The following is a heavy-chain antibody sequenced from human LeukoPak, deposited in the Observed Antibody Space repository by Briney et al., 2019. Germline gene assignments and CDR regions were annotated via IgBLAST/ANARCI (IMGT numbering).Heavy chain of an antibody. D-gene: IGHD6-13*01. CDR3: ARINSETDY. CDR2: IYYSGST. Sequence: SETLSLTCTVSGGSISSSSYYWGWIRQPPGKGLEWIGSIYYSGSTYYNPSLKSRVTISVDTSKNQFSLKLSSGTAADTAVYYCARINSETDYWGQGTLVTVSS. CDR1: GGSISSSSYY. J-gene: IGHJ4*02. V-gene: IGHV4-39*01.